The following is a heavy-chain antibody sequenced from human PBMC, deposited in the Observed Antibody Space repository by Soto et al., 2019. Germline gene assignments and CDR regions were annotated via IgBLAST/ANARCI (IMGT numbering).Heavy chain of an antibody. J-gene: IGHJ4*02. CDR3: ARAYYGDYPYFDY. CDR2: IYYSGST. V-gene: IGHV4-59*01. D-gene: IGHD4-17*01. CDR1: GGSFSSYY. Sequence: SEMLSLTCAVSGGSFSSYYWSWIRQPPGEGLEWIGSIYYSGSTNYNPSLKSRVTISIDTSKSLFSLKLSSLTSADTAVYFCARAYYGDYPYFDYWGQGPWSPSPQ.